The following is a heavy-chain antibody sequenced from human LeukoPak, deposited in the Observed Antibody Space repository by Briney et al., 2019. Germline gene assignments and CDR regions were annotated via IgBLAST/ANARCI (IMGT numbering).Heavy chain of an antibody. Sequence: SVKVSCKASGGTFSSYAISWLRQAPGQGLEWMGGIIPIFGTANYAQKFQGRVTITADESTSTAYMELSSLRSEDTAVYYCARDLGAATGGGREYWGQGTLVTVSS. V-gene: IGHV1-69*13. J-gene: IGHJ4*02. D-gene: IGHD2-8*02. CDR1: GGTFSSYA. CDR2: IIPIFGTA. CDR3: ARDLGAATGGGREY.